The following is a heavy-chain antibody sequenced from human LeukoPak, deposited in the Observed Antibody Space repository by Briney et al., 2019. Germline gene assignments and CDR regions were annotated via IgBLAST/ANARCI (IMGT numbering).Heavy chain of an antibody. CDR2: VYNSGST. CDR3: ARESTNWFDP. V-gene: IGHV4-59*01. Sequence: SETLSLTCTVSGGSIVRNYWSWIRQPPGKGLEWIGYVYNSGSTNYNPSLKSRVTIPLDTSKNQFSLKLRSVTAADTAVYYCARESTNWFDPWGQGTLVTVSS. J-gene: IGHJ5*02. CDR1: GGSIVRNY.